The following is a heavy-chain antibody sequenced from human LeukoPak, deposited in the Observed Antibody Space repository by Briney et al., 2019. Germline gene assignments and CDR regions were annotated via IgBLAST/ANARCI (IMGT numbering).Heavy chain of an antibody. Sequence: SETLSLTCIVCGCSVRSDNYYWSWIPQPPGRGLEWIGYIYYSGSTNYHPSLKSRITISVDTSKNQFSLKLSSVTAADTAVYYCAKGGHSSGWYHDYWGQGTLVTVSS. CDR1: GCSVRSDNYY. V-gene: IGHV4-61*01. CDR2: IYYSGST. J-gene: IGHJ4*02. D-gene: IGHD6-19*01. CDR3: AKGGHSSGWYHDY.